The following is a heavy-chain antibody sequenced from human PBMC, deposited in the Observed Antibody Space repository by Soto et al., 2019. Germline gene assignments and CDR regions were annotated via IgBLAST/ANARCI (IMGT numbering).Heavy chain of an antibody. CDR1: GGTFSSYA. CDR3: ASGPRYSSLLSWFDP. CDR2: IIPIFGTA. J-gene: IGHJ5*02. D-gene: IGHD6-13*01. Sequence: GASVKVSCKASGGTFSSYAISWVRQAPGQGLEWMGGIIPIFGTASYAQKFQGRVTITADKSTSTAYMELSSLRSEDTAVYYCASGPRYSSLLSWFDPWGQGTLVTVSS. V-gene: IGHV1-69*06.